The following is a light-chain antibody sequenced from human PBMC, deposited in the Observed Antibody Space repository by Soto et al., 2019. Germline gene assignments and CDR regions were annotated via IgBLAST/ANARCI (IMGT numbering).Light chain of an antibody. CDR2: GAS. CDR3: QHWTEWPPGFT. Sequence: ETVMTQSPATLSVSPGERATLSCRASQSVSSNLAWYQQKPGQGPRLLIYGASTRATDIPARFSGSGSGTEFSLTISSLQSEDFGDYYRQHWTEWPPGFTFGQGTTLEIK. CDR1: QSVSSN. J-gene: IGKJ2*01. V-gene: IGKV3-15*01.